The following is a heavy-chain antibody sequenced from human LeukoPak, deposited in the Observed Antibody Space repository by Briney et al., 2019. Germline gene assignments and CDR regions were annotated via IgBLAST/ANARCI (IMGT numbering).Heavy chain of an antibody. J-gene: IGHJ4*02. CDR3: ARYSGEALNY. D-gene: IGHD7-27*01. V-gene: IGHV3-21*01. CDR2: ISSSSTYI. Sequence: GGSLRLPCTPSGHTFSSISMNWVRHAPGKALEWVSYISSSSTYIYYADSLKGRFTISRDTAKNTLYLQMNSLRAEDTAVYYCARYSGEALNYWGQGTLVTVSA. CDR1: GHTFSSIS.